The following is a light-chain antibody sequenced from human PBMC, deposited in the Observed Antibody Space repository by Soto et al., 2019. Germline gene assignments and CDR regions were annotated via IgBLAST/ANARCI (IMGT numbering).Light chain of an antibody. J-gene: IGKJ1*01. V-gene: IGKV3-15*01. CDR1: RSVSSN. CDR3: QQYNNWPPWT. Sequence: EIVMTQSPATLSVSPGERATLSCRASRSVSSNLAWYQKKPGQAPRLLIYVASTRATGIPARFSGSGSGTEFTLTISSLQSEDFAVYYCQQYNNWPPWTFGQGTKVEIK. CDR2: VAS.